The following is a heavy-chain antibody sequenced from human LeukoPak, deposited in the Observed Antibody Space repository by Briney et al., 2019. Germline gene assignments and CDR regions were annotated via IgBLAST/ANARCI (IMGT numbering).Heavy chain of an antibody. CDR1: GFTFSNFW. V-gene: IGHV4-39*01. CDR3: ARLSLRQPSTVIKKASYYFDY. CDR2: MYYSGSI. J-gene: IGHJ4*02. D-gene: IGHD4-23*01. Sequence: PGGSLRLSCAASGFTFSNFWMSWVRQAPGKGLEWIGNMYYSGSIYYNPSLKSRVTISVDTSKNQFSLKLSSVTAADTAVYYCARLSLRQPSTVIKKASYYFDYWGQGTLVTVSS.